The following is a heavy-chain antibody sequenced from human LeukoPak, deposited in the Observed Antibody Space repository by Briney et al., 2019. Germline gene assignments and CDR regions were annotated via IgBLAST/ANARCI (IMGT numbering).Heavy chain of an antibody. Sequence: KTSETLSLTCAVYGGSFSGYYWSWIRQPPGKGLEWIGEINHSGSTNYNPSLKSRVTISVDTSKNQFSLKLSSVTAADTAVYYCARVWGISPGIAVAGTFRYYFDYWGQGTLVTVSS. V-gene: IGHV4-34*01. CDR3: ARVWGISPGIAVAGTFRYYFDY. D-gene: IGHD6-19*01. J-gene: IGHJ4*02. CDR2: INHSGST. CDR1: GGSFSGYY.